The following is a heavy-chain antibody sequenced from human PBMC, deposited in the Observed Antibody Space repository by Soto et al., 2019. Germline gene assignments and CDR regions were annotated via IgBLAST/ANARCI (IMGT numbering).Heavy chain of an antibody. J-gene: IGHJ5*02. CDR2: IYYSGTT. CDR1: GDSMSSGDYY. D-gene: IGHD5-18*01. V-gene: IGHV4-30-4*01. CDR3: ARVFAYSYGYPDH. Sequence: PSETLSLTCTVSGDSMSSGDYYWSWFRQTPAKGLEWIGHIYYSGTTYYNPSLESRLSMSVDTSKKQFSLKVSSVTAADTAVYYCARVFAYSYGYPDHWGQGTRVTVSS.